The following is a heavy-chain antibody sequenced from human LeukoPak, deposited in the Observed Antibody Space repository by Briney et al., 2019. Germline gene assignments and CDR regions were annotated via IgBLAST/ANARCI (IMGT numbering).Heavy chain of an antibody. D-gene: IGHD6-19*01. CDR3: ARRLEYSSGWYGNDAFDI. CDR1: GYSISSGYY. CDR2: IYRSGST. Sequence: SETLSLTCAVSGYSISSGYYWGWIRQPPGKGLEWIGSIYRSGSTYYNPSLKSRVTISVDTSKSQFSLKLSSVTAADTAVYYCARRLEYSSGWYGNDAFDIWGQGTMVTVSS. J-gene: IGHJ3*02. V-gene: IGHV4-38-2*01.